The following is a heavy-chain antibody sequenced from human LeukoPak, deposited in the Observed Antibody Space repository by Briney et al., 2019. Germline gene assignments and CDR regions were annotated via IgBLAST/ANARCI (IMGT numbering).Heavy chain of an antibody. CDR3: ARVGGYYDILTGDRRFDY. J-gene: IGHJ4*02. V-gene: IGHV4-39*07. D-gene: IGHD3-9*01. Sequence: SETLSLTCTVSGASINSSGYYWGWIRQPPGKGLEWIGSHYYSGSTYYNPPLKSRVTISVDTSKNQFSLKLSSVTAADTAVYYCARVGGYYDILTGDRRFDYWGQGTLVTVSS. CDR2: HYYSGST. CDR1: GASINSSGYY.